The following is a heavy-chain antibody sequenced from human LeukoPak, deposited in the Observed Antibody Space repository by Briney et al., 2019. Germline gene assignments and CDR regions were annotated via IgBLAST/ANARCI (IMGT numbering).Heavy chain of an antibody. Sequence: ASVKVSCKASGYTFTGYFIHWVRQAPGQGLEWMGWIYPNSGGTMYAERFQGRVTLTRATSISTAYMELRRLKSDDTAVYFCASSKGYGDYPFDYWGQGTLVTVSS. CDR1: GYTFTGYF. D-gene: IGHD4-17*01. J-gene: IGHJ4*02. CDR3: ASSKGYGDYPFDY. CDR2: IYPNSGGT. V-gene: IGHV1-2*02.